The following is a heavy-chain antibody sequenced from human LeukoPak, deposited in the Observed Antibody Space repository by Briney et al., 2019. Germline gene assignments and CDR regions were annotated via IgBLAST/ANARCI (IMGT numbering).Heavy chain of an antibody. CDR1: GGSISSYY. CDR2: IYYSGST. D-gene: IGHD3-3*01. Sequence: SETLSLTCTVSGGSISSYYWSWIRQPPGKGLEWIGYIYYSGSTNYNPSLKSRVTISVDTSKNQFSLKLSSVTAADTAVYYCAIHYDFWSGYYFDYWGQGTLVTVSS. J-gene: IGHJ4*02. CDR3: AIHYDFWSGYYFDY. V-gene: IGHV4-59*01.